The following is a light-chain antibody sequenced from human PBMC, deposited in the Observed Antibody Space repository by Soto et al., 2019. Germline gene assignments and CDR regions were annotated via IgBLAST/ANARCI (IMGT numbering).Light chain of an antibody. J-gene: IGKJ4*01. CDR3: QQYNTYPLT. CDR2: KAS. Sequence: DIQMTQSPSTLSASVGDRVTITCRASQSISTWLAWYQQKPGKAPKLLIYKASSLEGGVPSRFSGSGSGTELNITVSSLQPDDFATYYCQQYNTYPLTFCGGTTVEIK. V-gene: IGKV1-5*03. CDR1: QSISTW.